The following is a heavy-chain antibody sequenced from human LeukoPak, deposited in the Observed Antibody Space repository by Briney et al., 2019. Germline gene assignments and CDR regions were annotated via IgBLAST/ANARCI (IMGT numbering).Heavy chain of an antibody. CDR3: ARGYMVRGVTNNWFDP. D-gene: IGHD3-10*01. CDR1: GGSFSGYY. Sequence: SETLSLTCAVYGGSFSGYYWSWIRQPPGKGLEWIGEINHSGSTNYNSSLKSRVTISVDTSKNQFSLKLSSVTAADTAVYYCARGYMVRGVTNNWFDPWGQGTLVTVSS. CDR2: INHSGST. J-gene: IGHJ5*02. V-gene: IGHV4-34*01.